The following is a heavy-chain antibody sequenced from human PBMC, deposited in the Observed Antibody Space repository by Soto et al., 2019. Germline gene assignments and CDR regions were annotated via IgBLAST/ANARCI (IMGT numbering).Heavy chain of an antibody. CDR3: ARDRNGGGNLYGVYYYYGMDV. J-gene: IGHJ6*02. Sequence: PSETLSLTCTVSGGSVSSGSYYWSWIRQPPGKGLEWIGYIYYSGSTNYNTSLKSRVTISVDTSKNQFSLKLSSVTAADTAVYYCARDRNGGGNLYGVYYYYGMDVWGQGTTVTVSS. CDR2: IYYSGST. CDR1: GGSVSSGSYY. V-gene: IGHV4-61*01. D-gene: IGHD2-15*01.